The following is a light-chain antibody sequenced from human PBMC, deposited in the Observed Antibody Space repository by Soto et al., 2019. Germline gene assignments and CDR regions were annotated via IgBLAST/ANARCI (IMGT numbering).Light chain of an antibody. CDR3: HQYGTAPLT. V-gene: IGKV3-20*01. J-gene: IGKJ3*01. Sequence: EVALTQSPGTLSLSPGERAALSCLASQSVAANYLAWYQQKRGQAPRLLIYGASSRATGIPDRFSGSGSGTDFTLTISRLEPEDFSVYYCHQYGTAPLTFGPGTKVDIK. CDR1: QSVAANY. CDR2: GAS.